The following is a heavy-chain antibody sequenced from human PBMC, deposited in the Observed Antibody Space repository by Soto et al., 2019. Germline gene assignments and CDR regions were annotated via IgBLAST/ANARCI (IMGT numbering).Heavy chain of an antibody. CDR2: INHSGST. Sequence: QVQLQQWGAGLLKPSETLSLTCAVYGGSCSGYYWSWIRQPPGKGLEWIGEINHSGSTNYNPSLKSRVTISVDTSKNQFSLKLSSVTAADTAVYYCARLALRFHGAFDIWGQGPMVTASS. CDR1: GGSCSGYY. CDR3: ARLALRFHGAFDI. D-gene: IGHD3-3*01. J-gene: IGHJ3*02. V-gene: IGHV4-34*01.